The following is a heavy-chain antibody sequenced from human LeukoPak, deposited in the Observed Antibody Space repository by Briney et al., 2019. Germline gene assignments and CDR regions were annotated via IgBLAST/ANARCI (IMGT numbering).Heavy chain of an antibody. CDR2: IYYSGST. D-gene: IGHD2-2*01. Sequence: PSETLSLTCTVSGGSISSYYWSWIRQPPGKGLEWIGYIYYSGSTNYNPSLKSRVTISVDTSKNQFSLKLSSVTAADTAVYYCAILRPAAIPLDFDYWGQGTLVTVSS. CDR3: AILRPAAIPLDFDY. J-gene: IGHJ4*02. V-gene: IGHV4-59*01. CDR1: GGSISSYY.